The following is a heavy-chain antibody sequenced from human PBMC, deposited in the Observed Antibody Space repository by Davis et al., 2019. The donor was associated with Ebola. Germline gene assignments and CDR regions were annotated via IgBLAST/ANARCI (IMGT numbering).Heavy chain of an antibody. CDR3: ARDKGFYGDYEDYFDS. D-gene: IGHD4-17*01. CDR2: ISYDGSKK. V-gene: IGHV3-30-3*01. J-gene: IGHJ4*02. Sequence: GESLKISCAVSGFTFSTYAIHWVRQAPGKGLEWLAVISYDGSKKYYADSVKGRFTISRDNYKNTLSLQMNSLRVEDTAVYYCARDKGFYGDYEDYFDSWGQGTLVTVSS. CDR1: GFTFSTYA.